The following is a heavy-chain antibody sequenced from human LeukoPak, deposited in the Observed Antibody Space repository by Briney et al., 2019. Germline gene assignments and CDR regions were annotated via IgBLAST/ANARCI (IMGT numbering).Heavy chain of an antibody. V-gene: IGHV3-15*07. CDR3: TKDPPLTGGVYSAH. D-gene: IGHD7-27*01. Sequence: GGSLRLSCAASGFTVNNAWMNWVRQVPGKGLEWVGRIKSETDGGTRDYAAPVKGRFTISRDDSKNTLYLQMSSLKIEDTAIYYCTKDPPLTGGVYSAHWGPGTLVTVSS. CDR2: IKSETDGGTR. CDR1: GFTVNNAW. J-gene: IGHJ4*02.